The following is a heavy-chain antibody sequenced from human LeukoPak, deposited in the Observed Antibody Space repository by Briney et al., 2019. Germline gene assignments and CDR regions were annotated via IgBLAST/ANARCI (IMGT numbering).Heavy chain of an antibody. CDR2: ISSSSSSYI. J-gene: IGHJ4*02. CDR3: ARDLRMGSTHFYD. CDR1: GFTFSSYS. D-gene: IGHD1-26*01. V-gene: IGHV3-21*01. Sequence: GGSLRLSCAASGFTFSSYSMNWVRQAPGKGLEWVSSISSSSSSYIYYADSVKGRFTISRDNAKNSLFLQMNSLRAEDTAVYYWARDLRMGSTHFYDWGQGTLVTVSS.